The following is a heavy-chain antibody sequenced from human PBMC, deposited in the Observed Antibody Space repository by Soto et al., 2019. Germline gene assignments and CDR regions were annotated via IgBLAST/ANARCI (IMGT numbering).Heavy chain of an antibody. J-gene: IGHJ6*02. CDR3: ASLGGDQGVPAALYYYGMDV. CDR2: ISYDGTET. V-gene: IGHV3-74*03. CDR1: GFTFSGYW. Sequence: GGSLRLSCAASGFTFSGYWMHWVRQAPGKGLVWVSHISYDGTETTYADSVKGRFTIPRDNPKSTLYLQMNSVRAEDTAVYYCASLGGDQGVPAALYYYGMDVWGQGTQVTVSS. D-gene: IGHD2-2*01.